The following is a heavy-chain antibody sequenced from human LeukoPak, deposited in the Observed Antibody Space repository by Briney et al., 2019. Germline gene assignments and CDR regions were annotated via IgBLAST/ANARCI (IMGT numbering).Heavy chain of an antibody. D-gene: IGHD3-10*01. J-gene: IGHJ6*02. Sequence: SVTVSFKASGGTFSSYAISWVRQAPGQGLEWMGRIIPILGIANYAQKFQGRVTITADKSTSTAYMELSSLRSEDTAVYYCASKGSRYGAGSYSMDVWGQGTTVTVSS. CDR3: ASKGSRYGAGSYSMDV. CDR2: IIPILGIA. V-gene: IGHV1-69*04. CDR1: GGTFSSYA.